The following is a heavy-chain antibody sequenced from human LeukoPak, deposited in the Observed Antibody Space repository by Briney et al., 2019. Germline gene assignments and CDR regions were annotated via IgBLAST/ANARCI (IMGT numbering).Heavy chain of an antibody. D-gene: IGHD1-14*01. CDR2: IKQDGSEK. J-gene: IGHJ2*01. V-gene: IGHV3-7*01. Sequence: PGGSLRLSCAASGFTFSSYWMSWVRQAPGKGLEWVANIKQDGSEKYYVDSMKGRFTISRDNAKNSLYLQMNSLRAEDTAVYYCARVHRIWYFDLWGRGTLVTVSS. CDR3: ARVHRIWYFDL. CDR1: GFTFSSYW.